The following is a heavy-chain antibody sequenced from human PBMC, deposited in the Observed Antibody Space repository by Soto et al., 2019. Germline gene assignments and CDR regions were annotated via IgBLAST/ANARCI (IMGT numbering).Heavy chain of an antibody. V-gene: IGHV4-39*01. Sequence: SETLSLTCTVSGGSISSSSYYWGWIRQPPGKGLEWIGSIYYSGSTYYNPSLKSRVTISVDTSKNQFSLKLSSVTAADTAVYYCANVYSISWYYYYGMDVWCQ. CDR3: ANVYSISWYYYYGMDV. CDR1: GGSISSSSYY. J-gene: IGHJ6*02. D-gene: IGHD6-13*01. CDR2: IYYSGST.